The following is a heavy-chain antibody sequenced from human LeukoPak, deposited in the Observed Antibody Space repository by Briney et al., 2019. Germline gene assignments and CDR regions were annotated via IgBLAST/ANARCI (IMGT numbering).Heavy chain of an antibody. CDR3: ARERTMVRGMSWFDP. Sequence: SETLSLTCIVSGGSIDSYYWSWIRQPAGKGLEWIGRIYSSGSTNSNPSLKSRLIMSVDTSKNQISLNLNSVTAADTAVYYCARERTMVRGMSWFDPWGQGTRVTVSS. CDR2: IYSSGST. D-gene: IGHD3-10*01. CDR1: GGSIDSYY. V-gene: IGHV4-4*07. J-gene: IGHJ5*02.